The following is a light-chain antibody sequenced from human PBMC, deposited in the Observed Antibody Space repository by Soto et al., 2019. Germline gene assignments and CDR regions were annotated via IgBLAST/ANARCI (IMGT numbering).Light chain of an antibody. CDR3: QQYGSSPIT. V-gene: IGKV3-20*01. CDR1: QIVYSS. Sequence: TQSPSTLSASVGDRVTITCRASQIVYSSLAWYQQKLGQAPRLLIYGASSRATGIPDRFSGSGSGTDFTLTISRLEPEDFAVYYCQQYGSSPITFGQGTRLEIK. J-gene: IGKJ5*01. CDR2: GAS.